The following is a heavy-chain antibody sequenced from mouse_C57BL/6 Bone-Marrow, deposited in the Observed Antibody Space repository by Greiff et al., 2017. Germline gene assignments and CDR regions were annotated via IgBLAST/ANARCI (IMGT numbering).Heavy chain of an antibody. CDR1: GYTFTSYG. Sequence: QVQLQQSGAELARPGASVKLSCKASGYTFTSYGISWVKQRTGQGIEWIGEIYPRSGNTYYNEKFKGKATLTADKSSSTAYMELRSLTSEDSAVYFCATLYYDYDLAWFAYWGQETLVTVSA. J-gene: IGHJ3*01. D-gene: IGHD2-4*01. CDR3: ATLYYDYDLAWFAY. CDR2: IYPRSGNT. V-gene: IGHV1-81*01.